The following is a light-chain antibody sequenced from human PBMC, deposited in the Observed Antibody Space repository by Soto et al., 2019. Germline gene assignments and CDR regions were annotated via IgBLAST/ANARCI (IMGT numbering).Light chain of an antibody. V-gene: IGKV3-15*01. CDR2: YAS. CDR1: ESVHRN. Sequence: EVVMTQSPATLSVSPGERVTLSCRASESVHRNLAWYQQKPGQGPSLLIYYASTRATSVPDGITGSGSWTEFTLTISTRQSEDFCVFHCQHYSNWPPTFGPGTKVEIK. J-gene: IGKJ3*01. CDR3: QHYSNWPPT.